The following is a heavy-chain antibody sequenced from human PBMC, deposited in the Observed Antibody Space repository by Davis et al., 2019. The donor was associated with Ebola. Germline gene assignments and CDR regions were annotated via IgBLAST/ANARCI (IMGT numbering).Heavy chain of an antibody. CDR3: ARCRYDFWSGYPYYFDY. D-gene: IGHD3-3*01. CDR2: ISYDGSNK. Sequence: GGSLRLSCAASGFTFSSYGMHWVRQAPGKGLEWVAVISYDGSNKYYADSVKGRFTISRDNAKNSLYLQMNSLRAEDTAVYYCARCRYDFWSGYPYYFDYWGQGTLVTVSS. V-gene: IGHV3-30*03. CDR1: GFTFSSYG. J-gene: IGHJ4*02.